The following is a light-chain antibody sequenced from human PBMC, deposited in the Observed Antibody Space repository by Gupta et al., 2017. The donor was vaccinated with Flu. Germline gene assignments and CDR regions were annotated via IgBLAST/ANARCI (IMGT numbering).Light chain of an antibody. J-gene: IGKJ1*01. V-gene: IGKV1-5*03. CDR3: QEDNSYWA. CDR2: KAS. CDR1: QSISSW. Sequence: DIQMTQSPSTLSASVGDRVTITCRASQSISSWLYWYQQKPGKAPKLLIYKASRVERGVPSRFSGSGCGKEFTLTSSRRQDDDFAAYYCQEDNSYWAFGQGTKVEIK.